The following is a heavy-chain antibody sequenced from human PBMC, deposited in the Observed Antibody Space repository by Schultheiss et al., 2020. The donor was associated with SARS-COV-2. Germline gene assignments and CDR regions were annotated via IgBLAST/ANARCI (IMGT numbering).Heavy chain of an antibody. Sequence: SETLSLTCTVSGGSISSGSYYWSWIRQPPGKGLEWIGYIYYSGSTNYNPSLKSRVTISVDTSKNQFSLKLNSVAAADTAVYYCARSGRPYSSPRDGYTPGAFDIWGQGTMVTVSS. CDR3: ARSGRPYSSPRDGYTPGAFDI. CDR2: IYYSGST. D-gene: IGHD5-24*01. J-gene: IGHJ3*02. CDR1: GGSISSGSYY. V-gene: IGHV4-61*01.